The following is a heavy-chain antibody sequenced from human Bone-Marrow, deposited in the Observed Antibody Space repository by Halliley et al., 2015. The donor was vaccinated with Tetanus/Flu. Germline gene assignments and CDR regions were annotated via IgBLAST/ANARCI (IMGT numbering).Heavy chain of an antibody. V-gene: IGHV4-59*01. D-gene: IGHD3-22*01. CDR3: ARDRAPYDSSGFAYSFDY. CDR2: IYYSGST. J-gene: IGHJ4*02. Sequence: YIYYSGSTNYNPPLKSRVTISVDTSKNQFSLKLSSVTAADTAVYYCARDRAPYDSSGFAYSFDYWGQGTLVTVSS.